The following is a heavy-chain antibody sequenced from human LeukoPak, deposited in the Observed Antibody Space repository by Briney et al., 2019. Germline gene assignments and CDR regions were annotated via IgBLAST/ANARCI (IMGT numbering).Heavy chain of an antibody. Sequence: GGSLRLSCAASGFTFSSYSMNWVRQAPGKGLEWVSSISSSSSYIYYADSVKGRFTISRDNAKNSLYLQMNSLRAEDTAVYYCARDGASTRIHPYYMDVWGKGTTVTVSS. CDR2: ISSSSSYI. V-gene: IGHV3-21*01. CDR3: ARDGASTRIHPYYMDV. J-gene: IGHJ6*03. D-gene: IGHD1-1*01. CDR1: GFTFSSYS.